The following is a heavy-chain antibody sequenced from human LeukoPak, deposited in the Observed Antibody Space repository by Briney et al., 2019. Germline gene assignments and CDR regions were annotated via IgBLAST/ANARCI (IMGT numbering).Heavy chain of an antibody. D-gene: IGHD3-22*01. J-gene: IGHJ3*02. CDR2: IYSGGST. CDR3: ARFQTPYYDSSGYYSSAFDI. V-gene: IGHV3-66*01. Sequence: GGSLRLSCAASGFTVSSNYMSWVRQAPGKGLEWVSVIYSGGSTYYADSVKGRFTISRDNSKNTLYLQMNSLRAEDTAVYYCARFQTPYYDSSGYYSSAFDIWGQGTMVTVSS. CDR1: GFTVSSNY.